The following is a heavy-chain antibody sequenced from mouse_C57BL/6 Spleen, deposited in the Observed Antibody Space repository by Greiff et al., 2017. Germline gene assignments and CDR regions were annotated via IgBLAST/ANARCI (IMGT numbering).Heavy chain of an antibody. CDR2: IHPNSGST. D-gene: IGHD1-1*01. CDR1: GYTFTSYW. CDR3: ARRGDTTNFDY. J-gene: IGHJ2*01. Sequence: VQLQQPGAELVKPGASVKLSCKASGYTFTSYWMHWVKQRPGQGLEWIGMIHPNSGSTNYNEKFKSKATLTVDKSSSTAYMQLSSLTSEDSAVYYCARRGDTTNFDYWGQGTTLTVSS. V-gene: IGHV1-64*01.